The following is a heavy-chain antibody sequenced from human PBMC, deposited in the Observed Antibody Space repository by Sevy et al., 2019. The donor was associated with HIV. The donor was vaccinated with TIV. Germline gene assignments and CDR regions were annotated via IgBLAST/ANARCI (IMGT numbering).Heavy chain of an antibody. CDR3: ARRGQYCSSTSCRLYNWFDP. V-gene: IGHV5-51*01. D-gene: IGHD2-2*01. J-gene: IGHJ5*02. Sequence: GESLKISCKGSGYSFTSYWIGWVRQMPGKGLEWMGIIYPGDSDTRYSPSFQGQVTISADKSTSTAYLQWSSLKASDTAMYYCARRGQYCSSTSCRLYNWFDPWGQGTLVTVSS. CDR1: GYSFTSYW. CDR2: IYPGDSDT.